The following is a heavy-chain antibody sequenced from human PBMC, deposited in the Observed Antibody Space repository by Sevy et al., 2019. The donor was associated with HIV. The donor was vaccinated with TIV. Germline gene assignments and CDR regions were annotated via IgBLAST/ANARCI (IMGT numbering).Heavy chain of an antibody. Sequence: SETLSLTCTVSGGSISNYYWNWIRQPAGKGLEWIGHIYTSGSTNYNPSLKSRVTLSVDRSKNQFSLRLSSVTAADTAVYYCAREGTAYCGGDCYSELYYWGQGTLVTVSS. CDR2: IYTSGST. CDR3: AREGTAYCGGDCYSELYY. CDR1: GGSISNYY. D-gene: IGHD2-21*02. V-gene: IGHV4-4*07. J-gene: IGHJ4*02.